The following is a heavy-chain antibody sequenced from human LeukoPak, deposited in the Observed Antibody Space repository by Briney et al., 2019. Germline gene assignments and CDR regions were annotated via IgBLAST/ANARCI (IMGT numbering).Heavy chain of an antibody. V-gene: IGHV3-33*01. CDR1: GLIISSYG. CDR2: IWYDGTNI. J-gene: IGHJ4*02. D-gene: IGHD4-11*01. Sequence: PGTSQRLSCAASGLIISSYGIHWVRQAPGKGLEWVAVIWYDGTNIYYGDSVKGRFSISRDNSKNTVYLQMDSQRAEDTAVYYCARDAGGAFGNYVNYFDYWGQGTLVTVSS. CDR3: ARDAGGAFGNYVNYFDY.